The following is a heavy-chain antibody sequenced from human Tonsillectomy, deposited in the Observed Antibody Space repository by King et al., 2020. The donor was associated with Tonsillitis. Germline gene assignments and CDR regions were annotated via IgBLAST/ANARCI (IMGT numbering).Heavy chain of an antibody. V-gene: IGHV3-53*02. CDR1: GFTVSSYY. CDR2: IYSGGST. J-gene: IGHJ4*02. Sequence: VQLVETGGGLIQPGGSLRLSCVVSGFTVSSYYMSWVRQAPGKGLEWVSVIYSGGSTYYADSVKGRFTISRDSSKKTLYLQMNSLRAEDTAVFYCARTKGGYSNYFDYWGQGTLVTVSS. CDR3: ARTKGGYSNYFDY. D-gene: IGHD4-11*01.